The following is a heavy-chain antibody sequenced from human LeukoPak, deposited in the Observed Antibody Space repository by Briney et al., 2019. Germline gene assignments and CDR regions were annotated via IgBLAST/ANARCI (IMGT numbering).Heavy chain of an antibody. Sequence: SETLSLNCTVSGGSISSYYWSWLRQPPGKGLEWIGYIYYTGRTDYNPSLKSRVSISVDTSKNHFSLKLSSVTAADTAVYYCARGPQGYFDYWGQGTLVTVSS. J-gene: IGHJ4*02. V-gene: IGHV4-59*01. CDR2: IYYTGRT. CDR1: GGSISSYY. CDR3: ARGPQGYFDY.